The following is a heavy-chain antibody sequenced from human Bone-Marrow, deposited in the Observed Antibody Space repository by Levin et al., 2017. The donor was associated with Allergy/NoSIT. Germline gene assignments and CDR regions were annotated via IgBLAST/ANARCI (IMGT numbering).Heavy chain of an antibody. J-gene: IGHJ6*02. D-gene: IGHD5-12*01. Sequence: SETLSLTCSVSGGSISNSYWSWIRQAPGKGLEWVGYIKNSGTTKYNPSPNSRVTISADTSKNQVSLRLTSVTAADTAVYYCSSLGYTISYYDYAMDIWGQGTTVTVSS. V-gene: IGHV4-59*01. CDR2: IKNSGTT. CDR3: SSLGYTISYYDYAMDI. CDR1: GGSISNSY.